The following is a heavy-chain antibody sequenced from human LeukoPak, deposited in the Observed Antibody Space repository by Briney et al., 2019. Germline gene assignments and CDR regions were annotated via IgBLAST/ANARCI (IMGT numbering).Heavy chain of an antibody. CDR3: AKDSDSSPSYYYYYYGMDV. D-gene: IGHD3-22*01. J-gene: IGHJ6*02. CDR1: GITFSIYS. V-gene: IGHV3-21*04. CDR2: ISSSSNYK. Sequence: GGSLRLSCAASGITFSIYSMTWVRQAPGKGLEWVSSISSSSNYKDYADSVKGRFTISRDNAKNALYLQMNSLRPEDTAVYYCAKDSDSSPSYYYYYYGMDVWGQGTTVTVSS.